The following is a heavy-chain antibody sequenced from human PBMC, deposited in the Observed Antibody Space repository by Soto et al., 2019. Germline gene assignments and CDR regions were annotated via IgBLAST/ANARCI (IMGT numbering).Heavy chain of an antibody. CDR2: IKSNTDGGTT. V-gene: IGHV3-15*01. CDR1: EVTFSNAW. CDR3: TTDHVNYDFWSGYPSDPN. J-gene: IGHJ4*02. Sequence: PGGSLKLACAASEVTFSNAWMSWVCQDPGKGLEWGGRIKSNTDGGTTDYAAPVKGRFTISRDDSKNTLYLQMNSLKTEDTAVYYCTTDHVNYDFWSGYPSDPNWGQGTLVTVSS. D-gene: IGHD3-3*01.